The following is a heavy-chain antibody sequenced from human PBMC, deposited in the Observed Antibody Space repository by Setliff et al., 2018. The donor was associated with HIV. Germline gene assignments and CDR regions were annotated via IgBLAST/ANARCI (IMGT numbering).Heavy chain of an antibody. CDR2: INVGNGNT. CDR3: ARSSLAAAGLGYMDV. CDR1: GYTFTNHA. Sequence: ASVKVSCKASGYTFTNHAMHWVRQAPGQGLEWMGWINVGNGNTKYSQKFQGRVTITRDTSASTAYMELSSLRSEDTAVYYCARSSLAAAGLGYMDVWGKGTTVTVSS. V-gene: IGHV1-3*01. J-gene: IGHJ6*03. D-gene: IGHD6-13*01.